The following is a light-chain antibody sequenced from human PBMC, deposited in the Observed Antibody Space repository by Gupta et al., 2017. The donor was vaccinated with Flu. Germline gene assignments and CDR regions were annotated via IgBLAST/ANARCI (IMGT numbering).Light chain of an antibody. V-gene: IGLV3-1*01. Sequence: SYELTQPPSVSVSPGQTASITCSGDKLGDKYACWYQQKPGQSPVLVSYQDSKRPSGIPERFSGSNSGNKATLTISGTQAMDEADYYCQAWDSSTEVFGTGTKVTVL. J-gene: IGLJ1*01. CDR2: QDS. CDR3: QAWDSSTEV. CDR1: KLGDKY.